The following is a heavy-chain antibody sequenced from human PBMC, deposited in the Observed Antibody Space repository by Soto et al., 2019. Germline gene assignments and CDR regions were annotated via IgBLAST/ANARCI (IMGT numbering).Heavy chain of an antibody. CDR2: IYYSGST. Sequence: QLQLQESGPGLVKPSETLSLTCTVSGGSISSSSYYWGWIRQPPGKGLEWIGSIYYSGSTYYNPSLKSRVTISVDTSKNQFSLKLSSVTAADTAVYYCARHPMWRGKLFDYWGQGTLVTVSS. V-gene: IGHV4-39*01. D-gene: IGHD3-10*02. J-gene: IGHJ4*02. CDR3: ARHPMWRGKLFDY. CDR1: GGSISSSSYY.